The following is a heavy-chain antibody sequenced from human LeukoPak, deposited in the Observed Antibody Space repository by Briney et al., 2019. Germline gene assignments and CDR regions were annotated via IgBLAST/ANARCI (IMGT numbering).Heavy chain of an antibody. CDR3: ARVYVVAGTVYFDY. V-gene: IGHV4-59*01. D-gene: IGHD6-19*01. J-gene: IGHJ4*02. Sequence: PSETLSLTCTVSGGSISSYYWSWIRQPPGKGLEWIGYIYYSGSTNYNPSLKSRVTISVDTSKNQFSLKLSSVTAADTAVYYCARVYVVAGTVYFDYWGQGTLVTVSS. CDR2: IYYSGST. CDR1: GGSISSYY.